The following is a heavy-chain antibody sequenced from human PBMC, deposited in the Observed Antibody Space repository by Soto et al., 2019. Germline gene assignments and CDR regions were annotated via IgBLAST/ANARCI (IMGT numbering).Heavy chain of an antibody. V-gene: IGHV4-59*08. CDR1: GGSISSYY. J-gene: IGHJ6*03. D-gene: IGHD3-10*01. CDR3: ARMRRGESLDFYYYYYMDV. Sequence: PSETLSLTCTVSGGSISSYYWSWIRQPPGKGLEWIGYIYYSGSTNYNPSLKSRVTISVDTSKNQFSLKLSSVTAADTAVYYCARMRRGESLDFYYYYYMDVWAKGTTVTVSS. CDR2: IYYSGST.